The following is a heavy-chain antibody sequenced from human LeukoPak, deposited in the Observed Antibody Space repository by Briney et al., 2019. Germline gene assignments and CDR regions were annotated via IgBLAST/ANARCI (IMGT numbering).Heavy chain of an antibody. Sequence: ASVKVSCKVSGYTLTELSMHWVRQAPGKGLEWMGGFDPEDGETIYAQKFQGRVTMTEDTSTDTAYMELSSLRSEDTAVYYCAGTLITMVRGVIFQGFDYWGQGTLVTVSS. CDR1: GYTLTELS. V-gene: IGHV1-24*01. J-gene: IGHJ4*02. D-gene: IGHD3-10*01. CDR2: FDPEDGET. CDR3: AGTLITMVRGVIFQGFDY.